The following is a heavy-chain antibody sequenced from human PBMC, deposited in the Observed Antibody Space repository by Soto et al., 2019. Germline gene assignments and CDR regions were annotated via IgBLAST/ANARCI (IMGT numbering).Heavy chain of an antibody. CDR3: ARAITMVRGVTNYYMDV. Sequence: EVQLVESGGGLVKPGGSLRLSCAASGFTFSSYSMNWVRQAPGKGLEWVSSISSSSSYIYYADSVKGRFTISRDNAKKSLYLQMNSLRAEDTAVYYCARAITMVRGVTNYYMDVWGKGTTVTVSS. CDR1: GFTFSSYS. J-gene: IGHJ6*03. D-gene: IGHD3-10*01. V-gene: IGHV3-21*01. CDR2: ISSSSSYI.